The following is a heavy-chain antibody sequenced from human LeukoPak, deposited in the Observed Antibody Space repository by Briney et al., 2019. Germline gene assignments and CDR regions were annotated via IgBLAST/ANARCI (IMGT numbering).Heavy chain of an antibody. CDR1: EFTFSSYA. CDR2: ISVNDGSP. CDR3: ARRRTYSGSTADAFDI. D-gene: IGHD1-26*01. V-gene: IGHV3-23*01. J-gene: IGHJ3*02. Sequence: PGGSLRLSCAASEFTFSSYALTWVRQAPGKGLEWVSGISVNDGSPYYADSVKGRFTISRDNSKDTVYLQMNSLRAEDTALYYCARRRTYSGSTADAFDIWGQGTMVTVSS.